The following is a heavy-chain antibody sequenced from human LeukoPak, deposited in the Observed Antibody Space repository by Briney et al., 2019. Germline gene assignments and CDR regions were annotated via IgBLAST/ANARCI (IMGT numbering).Heavy chain of an antibody. D-gene: IGHD1-26*01. J-gene: IGHJ4*02. CDR2: ISSSSSYI. CDR3: ARGGVLSGSYNEGYYFDY. V-gene: IGHV3-21*01. Sequence: GGSLRLSCAAPGFTFSSHSMNWVRQAPGKGLEWVSSISSSSSYIFYADSVKGRFTISRDNAKNSLYLQMNSLRAEDTAVYYCARGGVLSGSYNEGYYFDYWGQGTLVTVSS. CDR1: GFTFSSHS.